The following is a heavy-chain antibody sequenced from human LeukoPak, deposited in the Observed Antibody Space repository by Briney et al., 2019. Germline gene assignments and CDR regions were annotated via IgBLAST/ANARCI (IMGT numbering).Heavy chain of an antibody. Sequence: PGGSLRLSCAASGFTFSNYWMSWVRQAPGKGLEWVASIKQDGSERSYVDSVRGRTTSSRNNAKNSLYLQIYSLRAEDTAIYYCARWNPGYSADWRLDFWGRGTLVTVSS. D-gene: IGHD3-9*01. CDR2: IKQDGSER. CDR1: GFTFSNYW. V-gene: IGHV3-7*01. CDR3: ARWNPGYSADWRLDF. J-gene: IGHJ4*02.